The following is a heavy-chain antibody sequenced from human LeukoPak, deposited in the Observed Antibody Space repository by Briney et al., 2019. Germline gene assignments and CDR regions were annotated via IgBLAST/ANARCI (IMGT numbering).Heavy chain of an antibody. CDR3: ARVLLTYYFDSSGYYDY. CDR2: INPNSGGT. CDR1: GYTXTGYY. J-gene: IGHJ4*02. Sequence: GASVKVSCKASGYTXTGYYMHGVRRAPGQGLEWMGWINPNSGGTNYAQKFQDRVTMTRDTSISTAYMELSRLRSDDTAVYYCARVLLTYYFDSSGYYDYWGQGTLVTVSS. V-gene: IGHV1-2*02. D-gene: IGHD3-22*01.